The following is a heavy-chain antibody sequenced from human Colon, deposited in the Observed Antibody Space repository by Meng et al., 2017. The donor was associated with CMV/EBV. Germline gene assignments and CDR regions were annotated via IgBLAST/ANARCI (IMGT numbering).Heavy chain of an antibody. CDR3: ARVGCGTTSCSQGLDP. V-gene: IGHV1-2*02. J-gene: IGHJ5*02. Sequence: SGYTFTGYYLHWVRQALGQGLEWIGWINPNGGGTDYARAFEGRVTMTREMSTTTAYLELHRLTPDDTAVYYCARVGCGTTSCSQGLDPWGQGTLVTVSS. CDR1: GYTFTGYY. CDR2: INPNGGGT. D-gene: IGHD2-2*01.